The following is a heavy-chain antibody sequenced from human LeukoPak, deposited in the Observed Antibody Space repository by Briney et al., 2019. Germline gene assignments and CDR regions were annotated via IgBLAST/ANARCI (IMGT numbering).Heavy chain of an antibody. V-gene: IGHV3-53*01. J-gene: IGHJ4*02. CDR1: GFIVSSNY. D-gene: IGHD5-18*01. Sequence: PGGSLRLSCAASGFIVSSNYMSWVRQAPGKGLEWVSVIYSGGSTFYADSVKGRFTISRDNSKNTLYLQMNSLRAEDTAVYYCARVDTAVLTGFDYWGQGTLVTVS. CDR2: IYSGGST. CDR3: ARVDTAVLTGFDY.